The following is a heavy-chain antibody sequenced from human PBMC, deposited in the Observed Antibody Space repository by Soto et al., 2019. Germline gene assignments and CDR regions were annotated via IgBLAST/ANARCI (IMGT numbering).Heavy chain of an antibody. V-gene: IGHV3-23*01. D-gene: IGHD3-22*01. CDR2: ISGSGGST. J-gene: IGHJ3*02. Sequence: GGSLRLSCAASGFTFSSYAMSRVRQAPGKGLEWVSAISGSGGSTYYADSVKGRFAISRDNSKNTLYLQMNSLRAEDTAVYYCAKVAYYYDSSGYYYDAFDIWGQGTMVPVSS. CDR1: GFTFSSYA. CDR3: AKVAYYYDSSGYYYDAFDI.